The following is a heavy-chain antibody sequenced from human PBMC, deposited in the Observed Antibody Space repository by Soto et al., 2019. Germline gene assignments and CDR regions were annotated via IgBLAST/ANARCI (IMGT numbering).Heavy chain of an antibody. CDR2: IDYSGKT. CDR3: VRDLSSRYDSYCFDY. CDR1: GYLISSGYY. J-gene: IGHJ4*02. Sequence: KPSETLSLTCSVSGYLISSGYYWGWVRQTPGKGLEWLGSIDYSGKTYKNPSLKSRVSASVDLSQNQLSLTLRSVTAADTAVYFCVRDLSSRYDSYCFDYWGQGTLVTVSS. V-gene: IGHV4-38-2*02. D-gene: IGHD3-22*01.